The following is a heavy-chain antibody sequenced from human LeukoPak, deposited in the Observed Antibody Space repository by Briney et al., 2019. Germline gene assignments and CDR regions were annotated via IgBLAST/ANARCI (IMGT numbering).Heavy chain of an antibody. CDR1: GFTFSSYA. CDR3: AKGNSSSWYAPLDY. J-gene: IGHJ4*02. Sequence: PGASLRLSCAASGFTFSSYAMSWVRQAPGKGLEWVSAISGSGGSTYYADSVKGRFTNSRDNSKNTLYLQMNSLRAEDTAVYYCAKGNSSSWYAPLDYWGQGTLVTASS. CDR2: ISGSGGST. D-gene: IGHD6-13*01. V-gene: IGHV3-23*01.